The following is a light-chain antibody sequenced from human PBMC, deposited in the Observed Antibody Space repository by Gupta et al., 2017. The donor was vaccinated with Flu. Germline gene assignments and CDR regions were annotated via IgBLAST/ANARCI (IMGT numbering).Light chain of an antibody. CDR3: SSYVSSTFFV. J-gene: IGLJ1*01. CDR2: EVT. V-gene: IGLV2-14*01. CDR1: SSDVGGYDY. Sequence: QSALTQPACVSGSPGQSITISCTGTSSDVGGYDYVSWYQQHPGKPTKLMIFEVTNRTSGVSTLFSDSQPGTTASLTISGLQVEDEADYYGSSYVSSTFFVFGTGTKVTVL.